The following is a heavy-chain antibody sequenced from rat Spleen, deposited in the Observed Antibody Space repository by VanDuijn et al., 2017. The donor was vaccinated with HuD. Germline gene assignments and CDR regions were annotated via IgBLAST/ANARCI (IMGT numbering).Heavy chain of an antibody. CDR1: GFTFSNYG. D-gene: IGHD3-8*01. CDR3: TTKAQWGAMGA. Sequence: EVQLVESGGGLVQPGRSLKLSCAASGFTFSNYGMHWIRQAPKKGLDWVAYISFDGGGTYYRDSVKGRFTISRDNAKSTLYLQMDSLRSEDTATYYCTTKAQWGAMGAWGQGTSVTVSS. CDR2: ISFDGGGT. V-gene: IGHV5-19*01. J-gene: IGHJ4*01.